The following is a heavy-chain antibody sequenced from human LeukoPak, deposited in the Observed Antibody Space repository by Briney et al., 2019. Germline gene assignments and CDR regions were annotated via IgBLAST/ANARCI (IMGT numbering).Heavy chain of an antibody. Sequence: PGRSLRLSCAASGFTFSSYGMHWVRQAPGKGLEWVAVISYDGSNKYYADSVKGRFTISRDNSKNTLYLQMNSLRAEDTAVYYCASGYFDYWGRGTLVTVSS. J-gene: IGHJ4*02. CDR1: GFTFSSYG. CDR3: ASGYFDY. CDR2: ISYDGSNK. V-gene: IGHV3-30*03.